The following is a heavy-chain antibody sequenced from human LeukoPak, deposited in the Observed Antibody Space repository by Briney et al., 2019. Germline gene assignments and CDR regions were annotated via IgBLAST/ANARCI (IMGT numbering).Heavy chain of an antibody. CDR3: AGMGGGYDFWSGVRGYFDY. D-gene: IGHD3-3*01. CDR1: GLTFSTYS. V-gene: IGHV3-21*06. J-gene: IGHJ4*02. Sequence: GGSLRLSCAAAGLTFSTYSMNWVRQAPGKGPEWVSSISGSSSYKYYADSVKGRFSISRDNAKNSLYLQMNSLRAEDTAVYYCAGMGGGYDFWSGVRGYFDYWGQGTLVTVSS. CDR2: ISGSSSYK.